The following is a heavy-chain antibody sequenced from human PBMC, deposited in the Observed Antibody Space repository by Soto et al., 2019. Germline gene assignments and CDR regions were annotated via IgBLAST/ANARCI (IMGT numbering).Heavy chain of an antibody. CDR3: ARTIAVAGFWFDP. J-gene: IGHJ5*02. CDR1: GGSISSYY. Sequence: SETPSLTCTVSGGSISSYYWSWIRQPPGKGLEWIGYIYYSGSTNYNPSLKSRVTISVDTSKNQFSLKLSSVTAADTAVYYCARTIAVAGFWFDPWGQGTLVTVSS. CDR2: IYYSGST. V-gene: IGHV4-59*01. D-gene: IGHD6-19*01.